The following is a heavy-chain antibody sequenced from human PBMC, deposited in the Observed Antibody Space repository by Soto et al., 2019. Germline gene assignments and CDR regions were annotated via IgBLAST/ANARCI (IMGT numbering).Heavy chain of an antibody. Sequence: SLRLSCAASGFTVSSNYMSWVRQAPGKGLEWVSVIYSGGSTYYADSVKGRFTISRDNSKNTLYLQMNSLRAEDTAVYYCARDRGITFGGVIVQSDAFDIWGQGTMVTVSS. CDR3: ARDRGITFGGVIVQSDAFDI. CDR1: GFTVSSNY. V-gene: IGHV3-66*01. J-gene: IGHJ3*02. CDR2: IYSGGST. D-gene: IGHD3-16*02.